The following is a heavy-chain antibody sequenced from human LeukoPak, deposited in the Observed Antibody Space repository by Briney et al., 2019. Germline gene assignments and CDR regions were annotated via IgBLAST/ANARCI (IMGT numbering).Heavy chain of an antibody. V-gene: IGHV3-9*01. Sequence: PGRSLRLSCAASGFTFDDYAMHWVRQAPGKGLEWVSGISWNSGSIGYADSVKGRFTISRDNAKNSLYLQMNSLRAEDTALYYRAKDGGSSSSAGPDMYNWFDPWGQGTLVTVSS. CDR2: ISWNSGSI. CDR1: GFTFDDYA. J-gene: IGHJ5*02. CDR3: AKDGGSSSSAGPDMYNWFDP. D-gene: IGHD6-13*01.